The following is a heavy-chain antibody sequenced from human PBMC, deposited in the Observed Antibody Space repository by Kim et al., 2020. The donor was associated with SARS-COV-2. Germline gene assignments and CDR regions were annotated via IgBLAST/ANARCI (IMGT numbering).Heavy chain of an antibody. CDR2: IREDGGDK. J-gene: IGHJ4*02. CDR3: ARDWRTGNNRIFDF. V-gene: IGHV3-7*01. Sequence: GGSLRLSCAVSGFTFSSYSMSWVRQAPGKGLEWVAKIREDGGDKFYVDSVEGRFTISRDNAKNSLYLQISGLRAEDTAVYYCARDWRTGNNRIFDFWGQGTLVTVSS. D-gene: IGHD2-8*02. CDR1: GFTFSSYS.